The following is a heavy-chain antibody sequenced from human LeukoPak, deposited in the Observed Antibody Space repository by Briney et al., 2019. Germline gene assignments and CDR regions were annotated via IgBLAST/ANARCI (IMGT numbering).Heavy chain of an antibody. CDR2: IYYSGST. CDR1: GGSISSYY. Sequence: SETLSLTCTVSGGSISSYYWSWIRQPPGKGLEWIGYIYYSGSTNYNPSLKSRVTISVDTSKNQFSLKLSSVTAADTAVYYCAGSSGWNLDYWGQGTLVTVSS. V-gene: IGHV4-59*01. CDR3: AGSSGWNLDY. D-gene: IGHD6-19*01. J-gene: IGHJ4*02.